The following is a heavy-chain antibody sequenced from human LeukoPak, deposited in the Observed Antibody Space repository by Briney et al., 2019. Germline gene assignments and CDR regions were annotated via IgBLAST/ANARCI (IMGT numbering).Heavy chain of an antibody. V-gene: IGHV3-30*02. CDR3: AKAGGRLRLDLDY. D-gene: IGHD1-1*01. Sequence: GGSLRLSCAASGFTFSSYGMHWVRQAPGKGLEWVAFIRYDGSNKYYADSVKGRFTTSRDNSKSTLYLQMNSLRAEDTAVYYYAKAGGRLRLDLDYWGQGTLVTVSS. J-gene: IGHJ4*02. CDR1: GFTFSSYG. CDR2: IRYDGSNK.